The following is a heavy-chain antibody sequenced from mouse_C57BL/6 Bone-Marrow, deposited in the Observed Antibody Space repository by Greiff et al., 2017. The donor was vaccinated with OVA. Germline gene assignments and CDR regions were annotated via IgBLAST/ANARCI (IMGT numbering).Heavy chain of an antibody. V-gene: IGHV6-3*01. CDR1: GFTFSNYW. J-gene: IGHJ3*01. D-gene: IGHD1-1*01. CDR3: TRIYYYGSSYSWFAY. Sequence: EVKLVESGGGLVQPGGSMKLSCVASGFTFSNYWMNWVRQSPEKGLEWVAQIRLKSDNYATHYAESVKGRFTISRDDSKSSVYLQMNNLRAEDTGIYYCTRIYYYGSSYSWFAYWGQGTLVTVSA. CDR2: IRLKSDNYAT.